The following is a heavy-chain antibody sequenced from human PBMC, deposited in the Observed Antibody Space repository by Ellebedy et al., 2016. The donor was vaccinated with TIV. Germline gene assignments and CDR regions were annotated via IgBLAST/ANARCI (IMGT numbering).Heavy chain of an antibody. CDR1: GFTFSDYY. Sequence: GESLKISCAASGFTFSDYYMSWIRLAPGKGLEWLSYISNGGSTIYYADSVKGRFTISRDNAKNSLYLQMNSLRVEDTAVYHCARAPRWSGDLDYWGQGTLVTVSS. CDR3: ARAPRWSGDLDY. V-gene: IGHV3-11*04. J-gene: IGHJ4*02. D-gene: IGHD2-15*01. CDR2: ISNGGSTI.